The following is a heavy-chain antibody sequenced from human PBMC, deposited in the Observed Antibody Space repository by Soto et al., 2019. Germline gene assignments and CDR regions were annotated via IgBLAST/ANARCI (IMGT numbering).Heavy chain of an antibody. CDR1: GGTFSSYA. D-gene: IGHD6-13*01. Sequence: SVKVSCKASGGTFSSYAISWVRQAPGQGLEWMGGIIPIFGTANYAQKFQGRVTMTTDTSTSTAYMELRSLRSDDTAVYYCARVLGYNSSWWRHTAFDIWGQGTMVTVSS. CDR3: ARVLGYNSSWWRHTAFDI. V-gene: IGHV1-69*05. CDR2: IIPIFGTA. J-gene: IGHJ3*02.